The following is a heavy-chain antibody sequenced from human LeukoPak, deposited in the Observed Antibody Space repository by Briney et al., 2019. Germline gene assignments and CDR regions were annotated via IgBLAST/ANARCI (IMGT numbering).Heavy chain of an antibody. CDR2: IYHSGST. Sequence: SGTLSLTCAVSGGSISSSNWWSWVRQSPGKGLEWIGEIYHSGSTNYNPSLKSRVTISVDTSKNQFSLKLSSVTAADTAVYYCARLGNSSWYHYFDYWGQGTLVTVSS. CDR1: GGSISSSNW. D-gene: IGHD6-13*01. V-gene: IGHV4-4*02. J-gene: IGHJ4*02. CDR3: ARLGNSSWYHYFDY.